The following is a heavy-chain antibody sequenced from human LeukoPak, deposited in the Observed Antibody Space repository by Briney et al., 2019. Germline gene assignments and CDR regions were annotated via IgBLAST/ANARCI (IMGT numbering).Heavy chain of an antibody. J-gene: IGHJ4*02. CDR2: ISSSSGSI. Sequence: PGGSLRLSCAASGFTFSSYSMNWVRQAPGKGLEWVSSISSSSGSIYYADSVKGRFTISRDNAKNLLYLQMNSLRVEDTAVYYCARDWNYFSCWGQGTQVTVSS. CDR3: ARDWNYFSC. D-gene: IGHD1-1*01. CDR1: GFTFSSYS. V-gene: IGHV3-21*01.